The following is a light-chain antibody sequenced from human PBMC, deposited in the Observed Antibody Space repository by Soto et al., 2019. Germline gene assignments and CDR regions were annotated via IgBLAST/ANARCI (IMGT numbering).Light chain of an antibody. Sequence: QSAVTQPASVSGAPVQSITISCPGTSRDICGSNYVSWYQQHPGKAPKLIIYEVTNRPSGVSDRFSGSKSDNTASLIISGLQAEDEAHYYCSSYAGSSNVFGTGPKVTVL. CDR1: SRDICGSNY. J-gene: IGLJ1*01. CDR3: SSYAGSSNV. V-gene: IGLV2-14*03. CDR2: EVT.